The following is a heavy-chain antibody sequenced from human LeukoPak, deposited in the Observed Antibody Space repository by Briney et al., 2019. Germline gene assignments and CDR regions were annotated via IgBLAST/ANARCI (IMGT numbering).Heavy chain of an antibody. CDR2: IIPIFGTA. V-gene: IGHV1-69*01. J-gene: IGHJ5*02. CDR3: ARSPLSTVAGDINNWFDP. D-gene: IGHD6-19*01. CDR1: GGTFSSYA. Sequence: SVKVSCKASGGTFSSYAISWVRQAPGQGLEWMGGIIPIFGTANYAQKFQGRVTITADEPTSTAYMELSSLRSEDTAVYYCARSPLSTVAGDINNWFDPWGQGTLVTVSS.